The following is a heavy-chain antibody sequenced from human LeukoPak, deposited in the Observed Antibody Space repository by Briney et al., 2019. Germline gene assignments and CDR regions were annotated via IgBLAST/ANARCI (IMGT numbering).Heavy chain of an antibody. V-gene: IGHV4-59*08. CDR2: IYHSGST. CDR1: GGSVSDYY. Sequence: SETLSLTCTISGGSVSDYYWSWIRQPPGKGLEWIGNIYHSGSTYYNPSLKSRVTISVDTSKNQFSLQLTSVTAADTAVYYCARAYSSSWYFNWFDPWGQGTLVTVSS. D-gene: IGHD6-13*01. CDR3: ARAYSSSWYFNWFDP. J-gene: IGHJ5*02.